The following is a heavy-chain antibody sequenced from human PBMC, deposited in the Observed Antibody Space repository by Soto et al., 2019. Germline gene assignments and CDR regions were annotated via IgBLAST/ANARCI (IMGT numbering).Heavy chain of an antibody. V-gene: IGHV4-39*01. CDR2: IYYSGST. Sequence: SETLSLTCTVSGGSISRGTYYWGWIRQPPGKGLEWIGCIYYSGSTYYRPSLKSRVTISVDTSKNQFSLKLSSVTAADAAVYYCARKVPAAISLGWFDPWGQGTLVTVSS. J-gene: IGHJ5*02. CDR1: GGSISRGTYY. CDR3: ARKVPAAISLGWFDP. D-gene: IGHD2-2*02.